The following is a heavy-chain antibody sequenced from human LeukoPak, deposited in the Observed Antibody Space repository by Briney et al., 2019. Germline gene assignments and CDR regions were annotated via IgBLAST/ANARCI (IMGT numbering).Heavy chain of an antibody. CDR1: GFTFSTYG. Sequence: PGRSLRLSRAASGFTFSTYGMHWVRQTPGKGLEWVAVMWYDGSNKYYADSVKGRFTISRDNSKNTLDLQMNSLRVEDTAVYYCARDGYSGSKRGFYFDSWGQGTLVTVSS. CDR2: MWYDGSNK. D-gene: IGHD5-12*01. J-gene: IGHJ4*02. V-gene: IGHV3-33*01. CDR3: ARDGYSGSKRGFYFDS.